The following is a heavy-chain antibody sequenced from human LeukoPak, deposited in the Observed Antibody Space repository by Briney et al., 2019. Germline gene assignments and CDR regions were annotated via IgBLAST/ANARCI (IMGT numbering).Heavy chain of an antibody. Sequence: PSETLSLTCTVSGGSISTGDYYWAWIRQPPGKGLGWTGSVDSSGKTYYNPSLKSRVTVSVDTSKNQFSLKVSSVTAADTAVYYCAGLLAAAKTDYFDYWGQGILVTVSS. CDR2: VDSSGKT. J-gene: IGHJ4*02. D-gene: IGHD6-13*01. V-gene: IGHV4-39*01. CDR1: GGSISTGDYY. CDR3: AGLLAAAKTDYFDY.